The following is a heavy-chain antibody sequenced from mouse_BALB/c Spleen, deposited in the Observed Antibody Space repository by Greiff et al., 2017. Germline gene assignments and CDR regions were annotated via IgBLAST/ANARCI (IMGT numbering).Heavy chain of an antibody. Sequence: EVKLMESGGGLVKPGGSLKLSCAASGFTFSSYAMSWVRQSPEKRLEWVAEISSGGSYTYYPDTVTGRFTISRDNAKNTLYLEMSSLRSEDTAMYYCARDRYYGSSPLYWYFDVWGAGTTVTVSS. V-gene: IGHV5-9-4*01. CDR2: ISSGGSYT. CDR1: GFTFSSYA. D-gene: IGHD1-1*01. CDR3: ARDRYYGSSPLYWYFDV. J-gene: IGHJ1*01.